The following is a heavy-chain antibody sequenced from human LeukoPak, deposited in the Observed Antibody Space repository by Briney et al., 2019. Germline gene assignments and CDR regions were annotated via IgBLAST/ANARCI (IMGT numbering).Heavy chain of an antibody. Sequence: TASETLSLTCAVYGGSFSGYHWSWIRQPPGKGLEWIGEINHRGSTNYNPSLKSRDTMSVDTSKNQFSLKLSSVTAADTAVYYCARGRGAARFVTIEFDYWGQGALVTVSS. CDR3: ARGRGAARFVTIEFDY. D-gene: IGHD6-6*01. J-gene: IGHJ4*02. CDR2: INHRGST. V-gene: IGHV4-34*01. CDR1: GGSFSGYH.